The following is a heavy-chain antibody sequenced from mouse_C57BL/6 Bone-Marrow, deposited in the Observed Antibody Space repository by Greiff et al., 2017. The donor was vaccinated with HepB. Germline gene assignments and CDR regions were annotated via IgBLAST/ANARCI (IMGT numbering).Heavy chain of an antibody. CDR3: ARMPITTADY. V-gene: IGHV8-8*01. CDR2: IWWDDDK. J-gene: IGHJ2*01. Sequence: QVTLKESGPGILQPSQTLSLTCSFSGFSLSTFGMGVGWIRQPSGKGLEWLAHIWWDDDKYYTPALKRRLTSAKETSKNQVFLKSANVDTADTATYYCARMPITTADYWGQGTTLTVSS. D-gene: IGHD1-2*01. CDR1: GFSLSTFGMG.